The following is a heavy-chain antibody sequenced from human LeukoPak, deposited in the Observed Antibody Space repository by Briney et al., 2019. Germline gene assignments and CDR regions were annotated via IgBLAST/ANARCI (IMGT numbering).Heavy chain of an antibody. CDR2: ISYDGSNK. CDR1: GFTFSSYA. V-gene: IGHV3-30*14. J-gene: IGHJ6*04. D-gene: IGHD3-10*01. CDR3: ASSSDIYGSGSYFNSLGDV. Sequence: GGSLRLSCAASGFTFSSYAMHWVRQAPGKGLEWVALISYDGSNKYYADSVKGRFTISRDNSKNTLYLQMNSLRAEDTAVYYCASSSDIYGSGSYFNSLGDVWGKGTTVSISS.